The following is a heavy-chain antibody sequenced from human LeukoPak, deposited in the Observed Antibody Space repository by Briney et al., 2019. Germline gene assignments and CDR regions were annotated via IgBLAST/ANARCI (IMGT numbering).Heavy chain of an antibody. V-gene: IGHV4-61*01. D-gene: IGHD3-10*01. CDR3: ARDRGSGYNWFDP. J-gene: IGHJ5*02. CDR1: GYSISSSYY. Sequence: PSETLSLTCTVSGYSISSSYYWGWIRQPPGKGLEWIGYIHYSGSTNYKPSLKSRITISVDTSKNQFSLKLSSVSAADTAVYYCARDRGSGYNWFDPWGQGTLVTVSS. CDR2: IHYSGST.